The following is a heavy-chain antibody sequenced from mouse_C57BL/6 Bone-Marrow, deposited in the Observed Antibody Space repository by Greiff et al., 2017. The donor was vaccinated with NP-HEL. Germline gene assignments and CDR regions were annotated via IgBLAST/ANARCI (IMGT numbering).Heavy chain of an antibody. CDR2: IDPETGGT. CDR3: TKLRAD. D-gene: IGHD1-1*01. CDR1: GYTFTDYE. V-gene: IGHV1-15*01. Sequence: QVQLKESGAELVRPGASVTLSCKASGYTFTDYEMHWVKQTPVHGLEWIGAIDPETGGTAYNQKFKGKAILTADKSSSTAYMELRSLTSEDSAVYYCTKLRADWGQGTLVTVSA. J-gene: IGHJ3*01.